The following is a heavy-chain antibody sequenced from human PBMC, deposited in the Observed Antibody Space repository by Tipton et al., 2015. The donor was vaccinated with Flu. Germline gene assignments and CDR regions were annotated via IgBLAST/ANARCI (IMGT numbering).Heavy chain of an antibody. CDR1: GYSFTSYW. V-gene: IGHV5-51*01. Sequence: QLVQSGAEVKKPGESLKISCKGSGYSFTSYWIGWGRQMPGKGLEWMGIIYPGDSDTRYSPSFQVQVTISADKSFSTAYLQWSSLKASDTAVYYCARFRRFMDWLPFDYWGQGTRVTVSS. D-gene: IGHD3-3*01. CDR2: IYPGDSDT. CDR3: ARFRRFMDWLPFDY. J-gene: IGHJ4*02.